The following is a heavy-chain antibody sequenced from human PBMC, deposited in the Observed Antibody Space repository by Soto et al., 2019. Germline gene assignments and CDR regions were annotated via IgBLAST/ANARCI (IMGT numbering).Heavy chain of an antibody. J-gene: IGHJ4*02. D-gene: IGHD1-1*01. CDR1: GYTFTSYG. CDR3: ARGRYGDY. V-gene: IGHV1-18*01. CDR2: ISAHNGNT. Sequence: QVHLVQSGAEVKKPGASVKVSCKGYGYTFTSYGITWVRQAPGQGLEWMGWISAHNGNTDYAQKLQGRVIVTRDTSTSTAYMELRSLISDDTAVYYCARGRYGDYWGQGALVTVSS.